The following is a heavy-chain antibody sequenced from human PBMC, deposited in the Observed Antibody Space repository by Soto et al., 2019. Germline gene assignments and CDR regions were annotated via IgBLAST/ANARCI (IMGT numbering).Heavy chain of an antibody. Sequence: GGSLRLSCAASGFTFSRYWMNWVRQAPGKGLEWVANIKQDGTEKNYVDSVKGRFTISRDNARNSLYLQMDSLRAEDTAVYFCAKANIYYNWDHRPPFDDRGQGTVGTVSS. D-gene: IGHD1-20*01. CDR1: GFTFSRYW. V-gene: IGHV3-7*01. J-gene: IGHJ4*02. CDR2: IKQDGTEK. CDR3: AKANIYYNWDHRPPFDD.